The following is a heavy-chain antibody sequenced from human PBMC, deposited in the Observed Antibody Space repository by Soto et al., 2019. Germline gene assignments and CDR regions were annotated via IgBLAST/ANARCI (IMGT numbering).Heavy chain of an antibody. Sequence: PGGSLRLSCAASGFPFRDYASHWVRQPPGKGLEWVAVISFDGGNKYHADPVKGRFTISRDNSKNTLYLQMNTLRPEDTAVYYCAKDTRPGVYYSYYGMDVWGQGTTVTVSS. CDR3: AKDTRPGVYYSYYGMDV. CDR2: ISFDGGNK. CDR1: GFPFRDYA. J-gene: IGHJ6*02. D-gene: IGHD3-10*01. V-gene: IGHV3-30*18.